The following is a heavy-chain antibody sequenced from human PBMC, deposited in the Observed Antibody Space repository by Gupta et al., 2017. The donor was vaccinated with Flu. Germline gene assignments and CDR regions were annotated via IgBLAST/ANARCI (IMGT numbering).Heavy chain of an antibody. D-gene: IGHD5-18*01. CDR3: AKSGYSYGSDY. Sequence: QVQLVESGGGVVQPGRYLRLSCAASGCTFSSYGVHWVRQGPGKGLEWVAVISYDGSNKYYADSVKGRFTISRDNSKNTLYLQMNSLRAEDTAVYYCAKSGYSYGSDYWGQGTLVTVSS. CDR2: ISYDGSNK. CDR1: GCTFSSYG. V-gene: IGHV3-30*18. J-gene: IGHJ4*02.